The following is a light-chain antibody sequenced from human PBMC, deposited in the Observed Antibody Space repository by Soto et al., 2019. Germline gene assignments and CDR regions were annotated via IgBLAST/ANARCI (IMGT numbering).Light chain of an antibody. J-gene: IGKJ2*01. CDR2: GAS. CDR1: QSVSSN. Sequence: EIVMTQSPATLSVSPGERATLSCRASQSVSSNLAWYQQKPGQAPRLLIYGASTRATGIPARFSGSGSGTEFTLTISSLQSVDFAVYYCQQYNNWYTFGQGTKLEIK. CDR3: QQYNNWYT. V-gene: IGKV3-15*01.